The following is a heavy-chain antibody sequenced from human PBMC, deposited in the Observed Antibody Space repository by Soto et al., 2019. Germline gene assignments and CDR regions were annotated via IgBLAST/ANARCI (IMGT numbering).Heavy chain of an antibody. D-gene: IGHD2-2*01. J-gene: IGHJ4*02. V-gene: IGHV3-30*18. CDR1: GFTFSSYG. CDR2: ISYDGSNK. Sequence: PGGSLRLCCAASGFTFSSYGMHWVRQAPGKGLEWVAVISYDGSNKYYADSVKGRFTISRDNSKNTLYLQMNSLRAEDTAVYYCAKDNTRYCSSTSCYAGFDYWGQGTLVTVSS. CDR3: AKDNTRYCSSTSCYAGFDY.